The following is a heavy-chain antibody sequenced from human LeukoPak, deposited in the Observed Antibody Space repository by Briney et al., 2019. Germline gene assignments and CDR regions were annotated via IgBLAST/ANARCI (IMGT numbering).Heavy chain of an antibody. CDR1: GGSFSGYY. CDR3: ARALGAFDI. V-gene: IGHV4-34*01. J-gene: IGHJ3*02. CDR2: INHTGST. Sequence: SETLSLTCAVYGGSFSGYYWSWIRQPPGKGLEWIGEINHTGSTNHNPSLKSRVTISVDASKNQFSLKLSSVTAADTAVYYCARALGAFDIWDQGTMVTVSS.